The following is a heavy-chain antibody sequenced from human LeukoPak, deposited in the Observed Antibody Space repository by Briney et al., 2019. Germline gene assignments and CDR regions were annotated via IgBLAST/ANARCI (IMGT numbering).Heavy chain of an antibody. CDR2: LDWNGGST. D-gene: IGHD2-2*01. CDR1: GFIFDDYG. Sequence: PGGSLRLSCAASGFIFDDYGMGWVRQAPGKGLEWVSGLDWNGGSTGSADSVKGRFIISRDNAKNCLYLQMNSLRAEDTALYYCAKSASRWPLYYFDSWGQGTLVTVSS. CDR3: AKSASRWPLYYFDS. V-gene: IGHV3-20*04. J-gene: IGHJ4*02.